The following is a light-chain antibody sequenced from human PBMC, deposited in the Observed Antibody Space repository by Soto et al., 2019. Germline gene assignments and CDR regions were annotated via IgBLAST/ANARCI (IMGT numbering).Light chain of an antibody. V-gene: IGKV3-20*01. CDR1: QSVGRNY. CDR3: QQYATSPLT. J-gene: IGKJ4*01. CDR2: GAS. Sequence: EIVLTQSPGTLSVSPGERATLSCRASQSVGRNYLAWYQQKPGQAPRLLIDGASSRATGIPDRFSGSGSGTDFTITISRLEPEDFAVYYCQQYATSPLTFGGGTKVETK.